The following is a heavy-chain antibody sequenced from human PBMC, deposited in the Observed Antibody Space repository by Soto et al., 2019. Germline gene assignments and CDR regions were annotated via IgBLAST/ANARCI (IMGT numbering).Heavy chain of an antibody. CDR2: ISVGGGSA. CDR3: VKDRAQQLILGLGLAP. J-gene: IGHJ5*02. D-gene: IGHD6-13*01. V-gene: IGHV3-23*01. CDR1: GFTFSDYV. Sequence: EVQLLQSGGHLVRPGGSLRLSCVASGFTFSDYVMTWVRQAPEKGLEWVSTISVGGGSAYYADSVKGRFAISRDNSKNTLYLQLNSLRAEDTAVYYCVKDRAQQLILGLGLAPWGQGTLVTVSS.